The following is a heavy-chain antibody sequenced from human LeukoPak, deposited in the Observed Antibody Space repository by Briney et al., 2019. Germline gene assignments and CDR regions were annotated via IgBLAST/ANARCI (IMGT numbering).Heavy chain of an antibody. J-gene: IGHJ5*02. D-gene: IGHD3-16*01. Sequence: GGSLRLSCVGSGFAFGVHAMSWVRQAPGKGPEWVATIGSGADLFYAESVKGRFTISRDDPRNTVWLQMNSLRAEDTALYYCAKDWTPHNRVYDCLDAWGQGTQVTDSS. CDR2: IGSGADL. CDR1: GFAFGVHA. CDR3: AKDWTPHNRVYDCLDA. V-gene: IGHV3-23*01.